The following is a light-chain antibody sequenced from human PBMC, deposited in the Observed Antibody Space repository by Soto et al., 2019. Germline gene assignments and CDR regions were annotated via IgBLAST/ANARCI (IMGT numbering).Light chain of an antibody. CDR3: QQSYSTPLTLT. CDR2: AAS. J-gene: IGKJ1*01. CDR1: QTISSW. V-gene: IGKV1-39*01. Sequence: DIQMTQSPSTLSGSVGDRVTITCRASQTISSWLAWYQQKPGKAPKLLIYAASSLQSGVPSRFSGSGSGTDFTLTISSLQPEDFATYYCQQSYSTPLTLTFGQGTNVEIK.